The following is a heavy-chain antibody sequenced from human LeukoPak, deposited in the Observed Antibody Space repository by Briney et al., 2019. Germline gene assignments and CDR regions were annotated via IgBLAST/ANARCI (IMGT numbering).Heavy chain of an antibody. D-gene: IGHD1-26*01. V-gene: IGHV3-48*01. J-gene: IGHJ4*02. CDR2: ISSSGTTI. CDR1: GFTFSSYW. Sequence: GGSLRLSCAASGFTFSSYWMSWVRQAPGKGLEWVSYISSSGTTISYAQSVKGRFTITRDNAQNSLTLHMNTLRADDTAVYYCAKDGGTHFDHWGQGTLVTVSS. CDR3: AKDGGTHFDH.